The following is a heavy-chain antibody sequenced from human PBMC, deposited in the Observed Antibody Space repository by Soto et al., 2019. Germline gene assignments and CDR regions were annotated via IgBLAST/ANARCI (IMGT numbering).Heavy chain of an antibody. Sequence: EVQLLESGGGLVQPGGSLRLSCAASGFTFSSYAMSWVRQAPGKGLEWVSAISGSGVSTYYADSEKGRFTISRDNSKNTLYLQMNSLRAEDTAVYSCAKAARYGDYHGAFDYWGQGTPVTVSS. CDR2: ISGSGVST. CDR1: GFTFSSYA. D-gene: IGHD4-17*01. V-gene: IGHV3-23*01. CDR3: AKAARYGDYHGAFDY. J-gene: IGHJ4*02.